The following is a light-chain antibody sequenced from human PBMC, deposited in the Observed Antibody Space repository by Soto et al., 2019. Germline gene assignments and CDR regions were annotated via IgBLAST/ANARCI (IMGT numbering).Light chain of an antibody. CDR1: SSNIGGNV. CDR2: SKD. J-gene: IGLJ2*01. Sequence: QSVVTQPPSASGTPGQRVTISCSGSSSNIGGNVVNWYQQLPGMAPKLLIFSKDQRPSGVPDRFSATKSGTSASLAISGLQSEDEGDYYCASWDDSLEGVVFGGGTKLTVL. CDR3: ASWDDSLEGVV. V-gene: IGLV1-44*01.